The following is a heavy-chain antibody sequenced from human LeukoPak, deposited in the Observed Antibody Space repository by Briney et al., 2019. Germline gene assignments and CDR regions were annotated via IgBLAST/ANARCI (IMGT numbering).Heavy chain of an antibody. J-gene: IGHJ4*02. D-gene: IGHD4-17*01. Sequence: GGSLRLSCSASGFTFSSYAMHWVRQAPGKGLEYVSAISSNGGSTYYADSVKGRFTISRDNSKNTLYLQMCSLRAEDTAVYYCVKGGNGDLYYFDYWGQGTLVTVSS. CDR2: ISSNGGST. CDR3: VKGGNGDLYYFDY. CDR1: GFTFSSYA. V-gene: IGHV3-64D*06.